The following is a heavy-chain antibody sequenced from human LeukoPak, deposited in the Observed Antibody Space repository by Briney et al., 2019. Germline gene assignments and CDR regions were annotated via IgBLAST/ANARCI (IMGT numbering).Heavy chain of an antibody. CDR3: ARTSGVYGDYRDYYFDY. CDR1: GGSFSGHY. V-gene: IGHV4-34*01. J-gene: IGHJ4*02. Sequence: SETLSLTCAVYGGSFSGHYWTWIRQPPGKGLEWIGEINHSGSTNYNPSLKSRVTMSVDTSKNQFSLKLSSVTAADTAVYYCARTSGVYGDYRDYYFDYWGQGTLVTVSS. D-gene: IGHD4-17*01. CDR2: INHSGST.